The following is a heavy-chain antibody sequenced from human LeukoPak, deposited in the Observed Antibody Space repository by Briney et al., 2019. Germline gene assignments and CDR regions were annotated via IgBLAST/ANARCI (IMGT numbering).Heavy chain of an antibody. D-gene: IGHD2-8*01. CDR3: ARARMVYAIDY. CDR2: IYYSGST. Sequence: NSSETLSLTCTVSGGSISSYYWSWFRQPPGKGLEWIGYIYYSGSTNYNPSLKSRVTISVDTSKNQFSLKLSSVTAADTAVYYCARARMVYAIDYWGRGTLVTVSS. V-gene: IGHV4-59*01. CDR1: GGSISSYY. J-gene: IGHJ4*02.